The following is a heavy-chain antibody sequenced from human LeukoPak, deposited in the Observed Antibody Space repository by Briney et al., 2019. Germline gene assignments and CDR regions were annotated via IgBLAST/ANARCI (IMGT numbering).Heavy chain of an antibody. CDR3: AKGSSSSRPYYFDF. CDR1: GFPFSSYA. D-gene: IGHD6-6*01. Sequence: GGSLRLSCAASGFPFSSYAMSWVRHAPGKGLELVSAITGSGGSTYHADSVKGRFTISRDNSENMLYLQMNSLRVEDTAVYYCAKGSSSSRPYYFDFWGQGTLVTVSS. J-gene: IGHJ4*02. CDR2: ITGSGGST. V-gene: IGHV3-23*01.